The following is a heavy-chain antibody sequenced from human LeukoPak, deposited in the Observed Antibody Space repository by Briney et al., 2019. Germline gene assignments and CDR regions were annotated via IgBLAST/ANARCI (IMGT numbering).Heavy chain of an antibody. CDR1: GYTFTSYD. CDR2: MNPNSGNT. CDR3: ARGSGVVLLWFGELMRKTSDAFDI. J-gene: IGHJ3*02. Sequence: GASVKVSCKASGYTFTSYDINWVRQATGQGLEWMGWMNPNSGNTGYAQKFQGRVTMTRNTSISTAYMELSSLRSEDTAVYYCARGSGVVLLWFGELMRKTSDAFDIWGQGTMVTVSS. V-gene: IGHV1-8*01. D-gene: IGHD3-10*01.